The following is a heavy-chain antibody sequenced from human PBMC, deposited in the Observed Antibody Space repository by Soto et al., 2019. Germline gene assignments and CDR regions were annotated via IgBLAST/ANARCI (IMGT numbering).Heavy chain of an antibody. CDR3: ASLLSSGWTDGYYYYGMDV. J-gene: IGHJ6*02. D-gene: IGHD6-19*01. CDR2: ISGSGGST. Sequence: EVQLLESGGGLVQPGGSLRLSCAASGFTFSSYAMSWVRQAPGKELEWVSAISGSGGSTYYADSVKGRFTISRDNSKNTLYLQMNSLRAEDTAVYYCASLLSSGWTDGYYYYGMDVWGQGTTVTVSS. CDR1: GFTFSSYA. V-gene: IGHV3-23*01.